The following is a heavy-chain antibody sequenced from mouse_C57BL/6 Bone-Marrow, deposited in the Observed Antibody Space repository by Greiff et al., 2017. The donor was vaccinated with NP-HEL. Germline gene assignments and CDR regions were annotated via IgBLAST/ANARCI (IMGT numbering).Heavy chain of an antibody. V-gene: IGHV1-61*01. D-gene: IGHD1-1*01. CDR2: IYPSDSET. J-gene: IGHJ4*01. CDR3: ARSKSYGSSLYAMDY. Sequence: QVQLQQPGAELVRPGSSVKLSCKASGYTFTSYWMDWVKQRPGQGLEWIGNIYPSDSETHYNQKFKDKATLTVDKSSSTAYMQLSSLTSEDSAVYYCARSKSYGSSLYAMDYWGQGTSVTVSS. CDR1: GYTFTSYW.